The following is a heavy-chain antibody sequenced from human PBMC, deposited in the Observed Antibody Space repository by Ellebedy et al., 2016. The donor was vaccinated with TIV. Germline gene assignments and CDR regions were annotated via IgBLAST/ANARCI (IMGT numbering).Heavy chain of an antibody. V-gene: IGHV3-21*01. J-gene: IGHJ6*03. CDR3: AGDHCSGTTCYMDV. CDR2: ISSSSSYI. Sequence: PGGSLTLSCAASGFIISSHSMNCVRQAQGKGLEWVSSISSSSSYIHDADSVKGRFTISRDNAKNSLYLQMNSLRAEDTAVYYCAGDHCSGTTCYMDVWGQGTTVTVSS. D-gene: IGHD2-2*01. CDR1: GFIISSHS.